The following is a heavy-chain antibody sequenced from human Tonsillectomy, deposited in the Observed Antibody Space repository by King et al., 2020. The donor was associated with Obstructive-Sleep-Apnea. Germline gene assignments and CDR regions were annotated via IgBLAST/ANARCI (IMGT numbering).Heavy chain of an antibody. CDR3: ATQHSGTYYSWFDP. CDR2: VYYSGST. V-gene: IGHV4-59*08. CDR1: GGSMSSYF. Sequence: QLQESGPGLVKPSETLSLTCTVSGGSMSSYFWSWIRQPPGKGLEWIGFVYYSGSTNYNPSLTIRITISIDTSKNQFSLKMNSVTAADTAVYYCATQHSGTYYSWFDPWGQGTLVTVSS. J-gene: IGHJ5*02. D-gene: IGHD1-26*01.